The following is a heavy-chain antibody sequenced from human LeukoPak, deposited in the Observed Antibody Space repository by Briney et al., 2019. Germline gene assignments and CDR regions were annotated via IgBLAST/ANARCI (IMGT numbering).Heavy chain of an antibody. V-gene: IGHV1-24*01. CDR3: ATVARPSFRYCGGDCPHYYFDY. J-gene: IGHJ4*02. D-gene: IGHD2-21*02. Sequence: ASVKVSCKVSGYTLTELSMHWVRQAPGKGLEWMRGFDPEDGETIYAQKFQGRVTMTEDTSTDTAYMELSSLRPEDTAVYYCATVARPSFRYCGGDCPHYYFDYWGQGTLVTVSS. CDR2: FDPEDGET. CDR1: GYTLTELS.